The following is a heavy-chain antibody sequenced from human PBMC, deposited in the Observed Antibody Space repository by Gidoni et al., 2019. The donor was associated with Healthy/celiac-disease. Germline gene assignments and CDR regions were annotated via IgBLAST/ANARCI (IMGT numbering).Heavy chain of an antibody. V-gene: IGHV3-9*01. CDR1: GFTFDDYA. D-gene: IGHD1-26*01. CDR3: AKDMSSGSYYGPLDY. CDR2: ISWNSGSI. Sequence: EVQLVESGGGLVQPGRSLRLSCAASGFTFDDYAMHWVRQAPGKGLEWVSGISWNSGSIGYADSVKGRFTISRDNAKNSLYLQMNSLRAEDTALYYCAKDMSSGSYYGPLDYWGQGTLVTVSS. J-gene: IGHJ4*02.